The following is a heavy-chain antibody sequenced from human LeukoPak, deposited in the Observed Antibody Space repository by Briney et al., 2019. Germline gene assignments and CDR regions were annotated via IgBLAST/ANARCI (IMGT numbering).Heavy chain of an antibody. D-gene: IGHD6-19*01. CDR2: IYYSGST. J-gene: IGHJ4*02. CDR3: ARLKQSRYYFDY. CDR1: GGSISSHY. V-gene: IGHV4-59*11. Sequence: SETLSLTCTVSGGSISSHYWSWIRQPPGKGLEWIGYIYYSGSTNYNPSLKSRVTISVDTSKNQFSLKLSSVTAADTAVYYCARLKQSRYYFDYWGQGTLVTVSS.